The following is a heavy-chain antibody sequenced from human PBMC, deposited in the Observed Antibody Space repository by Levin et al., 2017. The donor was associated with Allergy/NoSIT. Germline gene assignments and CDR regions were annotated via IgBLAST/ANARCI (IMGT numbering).Heavy chain of an antibody. Sequence: LSLTCAASGFTFRNYGMYWVRQAPGKGLEWLAIISYDGSNKYYADSVKGRFTISRDNSKNTLYLQMNSLRPEETALYYCAKDLGVGAADWYFDLWGRGTLVTVSS. CDR2: ISYDGSNK. CDR1: GFTFRNYG. V-gene: IGHV3-30*18. D-gene: IGHD1-26*01. J-gene: IGHJ2*01. CDR3: AKDLGVGAADWYFDL.